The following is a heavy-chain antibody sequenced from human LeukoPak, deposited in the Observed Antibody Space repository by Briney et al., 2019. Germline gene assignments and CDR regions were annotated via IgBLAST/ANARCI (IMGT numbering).Heavy chain of an antibody. J-gene: IGHJ4*02. D-gene: IGHD4-23*01. Sequence: SETLSLTCTVSGGSISSYYWSWIRQPPGKGLEWIGYINTSGSTNYNPSLKSRVTISVDTSKNQFSLKLSSVTAADTAVYYCAKHYGGNSGLFDYWGQGTLVTVSS. CDR3: AKHYGGNSGLFDY. CDR2: INTSGST. V-gene: IGHV4-4*09. CDR1: GGSISSYY.